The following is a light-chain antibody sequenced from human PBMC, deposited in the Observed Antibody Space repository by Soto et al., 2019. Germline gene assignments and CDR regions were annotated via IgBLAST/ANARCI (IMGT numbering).Light chain of an antibody. CDR1: NSNIGAGSD. CDR2: GNS. CDR3: QSYGDSLSGYV. V-gene: IGLV1-40*01. Sequence: QSVLTQPPSVSGAPGQRVTISCTGSNSNIGAGSDVHWYQQLPGTAPKHLIYGNSNRPSGVPDRFSGSKSGTSASLTITGLQAEAEAEYYCQSYGDSLSGYVFGTGTKVTVL. J-gene: IGLJ1*01.